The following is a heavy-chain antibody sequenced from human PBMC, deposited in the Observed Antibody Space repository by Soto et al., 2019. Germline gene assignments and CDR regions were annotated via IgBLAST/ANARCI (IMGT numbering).Heavy chain of an antibody. V-gene: IGHV3-30*03. J-gene: IGHJ4*02. CDR1: GFTFSSYG. CDR3: ARDYSSYGPFDY. Sequence: GGSLRLSCAASGFTFSSYGVHWVRQAPGKGLEWVASVSYDGSNKHYADSVKGRFTISRDNAKNSLYLQMNSLRAEDTAVYYCARDYSSYGPFDYWGQGTLVTVSS. D-gene: IGHD5-18*01. CDR2: VSYDGSNK.